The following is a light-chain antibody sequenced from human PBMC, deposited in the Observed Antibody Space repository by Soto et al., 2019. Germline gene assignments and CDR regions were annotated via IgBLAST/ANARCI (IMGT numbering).Light chain of an antibody. CDR3: AAWDDSLNGVV. CDR1: STNIGRST. J-gene: IGLJ2*01. V-gene: IGLV1-44*01. Sequence: QPVLTQTPSASGTPRQRVSISCSGSSTNIGRSTVIWYQQVPGTTPKVLIYSNSQRPSGVPDRFSGSKSGTSASLAISGLQSDDEADYYCAAWDDSLNGVVFGGGTKLTVL. CDR2: SNS.